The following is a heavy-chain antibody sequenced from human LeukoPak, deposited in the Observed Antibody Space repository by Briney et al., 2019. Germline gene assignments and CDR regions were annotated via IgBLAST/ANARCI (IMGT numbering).Heavy chain of an antibody. V-gene: IGHV4-4*07. D-gene: IGHD4-11*01. Sequence: SETLSLTWTVSGGSLSSYYWGWVRGPAREGLEWVGGIYTGGSTNYNPSLKSRVTISVDTSKNQFSLKLSSVTAADTAVYYCARQAVTTIYYYYYMDVWGKGTTVTVSS. CDR2: IYTGGST. CDR3: ARQAVTTIYYYYYMDV. CDR1: GGSLSSYY. J-gene: IGHJ6*03.